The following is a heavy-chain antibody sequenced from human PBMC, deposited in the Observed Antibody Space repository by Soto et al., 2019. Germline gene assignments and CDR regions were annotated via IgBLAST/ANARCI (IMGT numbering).Heavy chain of an antibody. CDR3: ARQFDSDTTGYYYAY. CDR2: IMPIFGSA. V-gene: IGHV1-69*13. D-gene: IGHD3-22*01. CDR1: GGTFSRNT. Sequence: ASVKVSCKASGGTFSRNTISWVRQAPGQGLEWMGGIMPIFGSANYAQKFQGRVTITADENTRTVYMELSRLRSEDTAVYYCARQFDSDTTGYYYAYWGQGTLVTVSS. J-gene: IGHJ4*02.